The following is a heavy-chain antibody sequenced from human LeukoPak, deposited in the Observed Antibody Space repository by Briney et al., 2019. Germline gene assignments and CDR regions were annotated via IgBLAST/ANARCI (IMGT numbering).Heavy chain of an antibody. J-gene: IGHJ4*02. Sequence: GGSLRLSCAASGFTFSSYWMSWVRQAPGKGLEWVTNIKQDGSEKYYVDSVKGRFTISRDNAKNSLYLQMNSLRAEDTAVYYCASDYYGSGSYYDYWGQGTLVTVSS. CDR2: IKQDGSEK. D-gene: IGHD3-10*01. CDR3: ASDYYGSGSYYDY. CDR1: GFTFSSYW. V-gene: IGHV3-7*03.